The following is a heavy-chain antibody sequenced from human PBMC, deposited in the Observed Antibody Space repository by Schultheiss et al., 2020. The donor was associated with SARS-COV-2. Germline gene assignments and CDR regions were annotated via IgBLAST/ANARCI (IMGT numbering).Heavy chain of an antibody. Sequence: GGSLRLSCAASGFTFSSYGMHWVRQGPGKGLVWVSAISGSGGSTYYADSVKGRFTISRDNSKNTLYVQMNSLRAEDTAVYYCAKDLLIATSSGYYLDYWGQGTLVTVSS. CDR2: ISGSGGST. CDR1: GFTFSSYG. D-gene: IGHD3-22*01. CDR3: AKDLLIATSSGYYLDY. V-gene: IGHV3-23*01. J-gene: IGHJ4*02.